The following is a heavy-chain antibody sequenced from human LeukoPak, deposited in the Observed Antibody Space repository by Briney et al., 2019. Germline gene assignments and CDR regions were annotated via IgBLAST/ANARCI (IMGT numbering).Heavy chain of an antibody. V-gene: IGHV3-23*01. J-gene: IGHJ4*02. CDR1: GFTFKTYA. D-gene: IGHD6-19*01. CDR2: MSGSGSST. Sequence: GGSLRLSCAASGFTFKTYAMNWVRQVPGKEPEWVSSMSGSGSSTDYADSVKGRFTISRDNSKNTLYLQMNSLRAEDTALYYCAKDAQGLVRGGIYFDFWGQGSLVTVSS. CDR3: AKDAQGLVRGGIYFDF.